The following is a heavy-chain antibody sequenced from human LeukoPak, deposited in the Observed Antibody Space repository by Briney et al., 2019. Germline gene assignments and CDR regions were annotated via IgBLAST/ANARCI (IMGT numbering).Heavy chain of an antibody. CDR1: GFPFSSYA. D-gene: IGHD6-13*01. V-gene: IGHV3-64D*09. CDR2: ISSNGGST. CDR3: VKALLKPGIAADRPY. Sequence: GGPLRLSCSASGFPFSSYAMHWVRQAPGKGREYVSAISSNGGSTYYADSVKGRFTISRDNSKNTLYLQMSSLRAEDTAVYYCVKALLKPGIAADRPYWGQGTLVTVSS. J-gene: IGHJ4*02.